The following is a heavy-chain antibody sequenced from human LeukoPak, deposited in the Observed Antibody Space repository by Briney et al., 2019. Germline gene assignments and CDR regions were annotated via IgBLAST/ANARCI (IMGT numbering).Heavy chain of an antibody. J-gene: IGHJ4*02. V-gene: IGHV1-18*01. Sequence: ASVKVSCKASGYTFTTYEIIWVRQAPGQGLEWMGWINTRNGNANYAHQLQGRVTMTTDTSTSTSYMELASPRFDDTAIYYCARDHLGLGLWGQGTLVTASS. CDR2: INTRNGNA. CDR3: ARDHLGLGL. D-gene: IGHD3-16*01. CDR1: GYTFTTYE.